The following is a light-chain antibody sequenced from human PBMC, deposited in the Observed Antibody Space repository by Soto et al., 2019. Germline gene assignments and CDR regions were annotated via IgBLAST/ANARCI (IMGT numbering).Light chain of an antibody. J-gene: IGKJ1*01. CDR3: QQRSNWPPWT. Sequence: IVMTQSPVTLCVSPGERATLSCRASQNIVTNLAWYQQKPGQAPRLVIYDASTRATGIPARFSGSGSGTDFTLTISSLEPEDFAVYYCQQRSNWPPWTFGQGTKVDIK. CDR1: QNIVTN. CDR2: DAS. V-gene: IGKV3-11*01.